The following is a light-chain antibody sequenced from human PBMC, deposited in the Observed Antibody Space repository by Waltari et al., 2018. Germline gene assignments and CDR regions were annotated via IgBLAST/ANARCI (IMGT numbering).Light chain of an antibody. CDR1: SSNIGVNY. J-gene: IGLJ3*02. V-gene: IGLV1-47*01. CDR3: AAWDDRLSAWV. CDR2: RNN. Sequence: QSVLTRPPSASGTPGQRVTMSCSGSSSNIGVNYVYWYQQLPGTAPTLLLYRNNGRPSGVPDRFSGSNSGTSASLAINGLRSEDEADYYCAAWDDRLSAWVFGGRTKLTVL.